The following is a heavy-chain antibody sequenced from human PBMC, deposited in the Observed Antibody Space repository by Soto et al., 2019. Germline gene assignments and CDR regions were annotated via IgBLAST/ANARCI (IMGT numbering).Heavy chain of an antibody. Sequence: QVQLVQSGAEVKQPGSSVKVSCKASGGTFSRFAFSWVRQAPGQGPEWMGGLIPLFGTPTYAKKFQGRVTVTPDESTSTAYMGLSSLRSDDTAVYYCARGRYGSGNYYFDYWGQGTLVTVSS. CDR3: ARGRYGSGNYYFDY. CDR1: GGTFSRFA. J-gene: IGHJ4*02. V-gene: IGHV1-69*05. CDR2: LIPLFGTP. D-gene: IGHD3-10*01.